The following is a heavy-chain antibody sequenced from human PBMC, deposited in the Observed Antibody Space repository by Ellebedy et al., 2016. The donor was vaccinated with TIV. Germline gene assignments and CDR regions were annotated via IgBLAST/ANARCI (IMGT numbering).Heavy chain of an antibody. D-gene: IGHD2-2*01. CDR1: GGSISSYY. J-gene: IGHJ5*02. Sequence: SETLSLXXTVSGGSISSYYWSWIRQPPGKGLEWIGYIYYSGSTNYNPSLKSRVTISVDTSKNQFSLKLSSVTAADTAVYYCARGGVVPAASRNKRYNWFDPWGQGTLVTVSS. CDR3: ARGGVVPAASRNKRYNWFDP. V-gene: IGHV4-59*12. CDR2: IYYSGST.